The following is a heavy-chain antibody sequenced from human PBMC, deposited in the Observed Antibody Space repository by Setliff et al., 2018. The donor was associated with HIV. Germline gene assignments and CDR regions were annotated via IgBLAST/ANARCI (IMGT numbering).Heavy chain of an antibody. J-gene: IGHJ6*03. V-gene: IGHV4-61*02. CDR3: ARVPIYYYYYMDV. Sequence: SETLSLTCSVPGGSISSANFYWTWIRQPAGKGLEWIGLLYTSGSTNYNPSLKSRVTISVDTSKNQFSLKLSSVTAADTAVYYCARVPIYYYYYMDVWGKGTTVTVSS. CDR2: LYTSGST. CDR1: GGSISSANFY.